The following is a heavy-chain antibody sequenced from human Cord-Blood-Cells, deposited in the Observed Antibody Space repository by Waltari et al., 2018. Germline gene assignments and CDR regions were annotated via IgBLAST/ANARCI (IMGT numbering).Heavy chain of an antibody. CDR2: INPNSGGT. Sequence: QVQLVQSGAEVKKPGASVKVSCKASGYTFTGYYMHWVRQAPGQGLEWMGWINPNSGGTNYAQKFQGRVTMTRDTSISTAYMELSRLRSDDTAVYYCARFYSNYGFYYYYYMDVWGKGTTVTVSS. D-gene: IGHD4-4*01. V-gene: IGHV1-2*02. CDR3: ARFYSNYGFYYYYYMDV. CDR1: GYTFTGYY. J-gene: IGHJ6*03.